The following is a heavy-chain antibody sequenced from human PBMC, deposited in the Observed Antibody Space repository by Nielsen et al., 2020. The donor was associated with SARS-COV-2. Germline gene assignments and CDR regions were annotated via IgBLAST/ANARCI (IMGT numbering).Heavy chain of an antibody. J-gene: IGHJ4*02. V-gene: IGHV4-59*01. CDR3: ARPGHYDFWSGPPYLDY. CDR1: GGSISSYY. D-gene: IGHD3-3*01. CDR2: IYYSGST. Sequence: SETLSLTCTVSGGSISSYYWSWIRQPPGKGLEWIGYIYYSGSTNYNPSLKSRVTISVDTSKNQFSLKLSSVTAADTAVYYCARPGHYDFWSGPPYLDYWGQGTLVTVSS.